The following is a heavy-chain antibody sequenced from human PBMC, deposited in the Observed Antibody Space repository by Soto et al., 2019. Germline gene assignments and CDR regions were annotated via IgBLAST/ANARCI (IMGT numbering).Heavy chain of an antibody. Sequence: GESLKISCKGSGYSFTSYWIGWVRQRPGKGLEWMGIIYPGDSDTRYSPSFQGQVTISADKSISTSYLQWSSLKASDTAMYYCARRGSSGWSIGNWFDPWGQGTLVTVSS. CDR2: IYPGDSDT. D-gene: IGHD6-19*01. CDR3: ARRGSSGWSIGNWFDP. CDR1: GYSFTSYW. V-gene: IGHV5-51*01. J-gene: IGHJ5*02.